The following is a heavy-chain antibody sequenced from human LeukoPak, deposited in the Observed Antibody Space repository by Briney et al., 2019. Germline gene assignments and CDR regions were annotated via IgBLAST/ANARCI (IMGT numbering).Heavy chain of an antibody. CDR1: GGSISSYY. CDR2: IYYSGST. D-gene: IGHD4-17*01. Sequence: SETLSLTCTVSGGSISSYYWSWIRQPPGKGLEWIGYIYYSGSTNYNPSLKSRVTISVDTSKNQFSLKLSSVTAADTAVYYCARRTPTTVTPYYYYYYMDVWGKGTTVTISS. V-gene: IGHV4-59*01. J-gene: IGHJ6*03. CDR3: ARRTPTTVTPYYYYYYMDV.